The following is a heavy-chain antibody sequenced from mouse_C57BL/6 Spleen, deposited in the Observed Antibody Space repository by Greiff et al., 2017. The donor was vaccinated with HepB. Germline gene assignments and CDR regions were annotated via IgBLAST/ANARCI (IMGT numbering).Heavy chain of an antibody. Sequence: DVQLVESGGDLVKPGGSLKLSCAASGFTFSSYGMSWVRQTPDKRLEWVATISSGGSYTYYPDSVKGRYTISRDNAKNTLYLQMSSLKSEDTAMYYCAREDGSSLRYFDYWGQGTTLTVSS. J-gene: IGHJ2*01. V-gene: IGHV5-6*01. CDR3: AREDGSSLRYFDY. CDR1: GFTFSSYG. D-gene: IGHD1-1*01. CDR2: ISSGGSYT.